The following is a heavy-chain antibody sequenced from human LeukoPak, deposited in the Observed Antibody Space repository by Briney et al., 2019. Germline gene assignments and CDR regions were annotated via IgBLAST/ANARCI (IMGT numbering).Heavy chain of an antibody. CDR1: GFTVSNNY. D-gene: IGHD6-13*01. Sequence: PGGSLRPSCTASGFTVSNNYMNWVRQAPGKGLEWVSLIYSGGSTHYADSVKGRFTISRDNSKNTLYLQMSSLRAEDTAVYYCARDPPGIAASVSGGWGQGTLVTVSS. CDR2: IYSGGST. V-gene: IGHV3-53*01. CDR3: ARDPPGIAASVSGG. J-gene: IGHJ4*02.